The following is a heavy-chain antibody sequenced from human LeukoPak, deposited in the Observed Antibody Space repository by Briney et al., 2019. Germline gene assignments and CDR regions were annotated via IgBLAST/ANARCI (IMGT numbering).Heavy chain of an antibody. Sequence: SETLSLTCTVSGGSINTTDYFWGWIRQSPGKGLEWIACIYYDGRTYYNPSVKSRATISIDTSKNHFSLKLGSVTAADTAVYHCAREPLTVIHLSSYNFDNSG. D-gene: IGHD2-21*01. CDR3: AREPLTVIHLSSYNFDN. CDR2: IYYDGRT. V-gene: IGHV4-39*07. CDR1: GGSINTTDYF. J-gene: IGHJ4*01.